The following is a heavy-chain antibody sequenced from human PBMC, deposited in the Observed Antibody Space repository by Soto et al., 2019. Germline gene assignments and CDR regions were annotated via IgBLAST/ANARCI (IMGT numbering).Heavy chain of an antibody. J-gene: IGHJ3*02. CDR2: IIPIFGTA. D-gene: IGHD2-8*01. CDR1: GGTFSSYA. Sequence: SVKVSCKASGGTFSSYAISWVRQAPGQGLEWMGGIIPIFGTANYAQKFQGRVTITADESTSTAYMELSSLRSEDTAVYYCAREIDCTNGVCYHDAFDIWGQGTMVTVSS. CDR3: AREIDCTNGVCYHDAFDI. V-gene: IGHV1-69*13.